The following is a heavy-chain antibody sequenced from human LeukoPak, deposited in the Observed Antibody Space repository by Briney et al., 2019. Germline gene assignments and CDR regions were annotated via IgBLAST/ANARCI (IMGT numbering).Heavy chain of an antibody. J-gene: IGHJ4*02. CDR3: GMVNY. Sequence: GGSLRLSCAASRFTFDDYAMHWVRQAPGKGLEWVSGISWNSGSIGYADSVKGRFTISRDNAKNSLYLQMNSLRAEDTALYYCGMVNYWGQGTLVTVSS. CDR1: RFTFDDYA. D-gene: IGHD2-21*01. V-gene: IGHV3-9*01. CDR2: ISWNSGSI.